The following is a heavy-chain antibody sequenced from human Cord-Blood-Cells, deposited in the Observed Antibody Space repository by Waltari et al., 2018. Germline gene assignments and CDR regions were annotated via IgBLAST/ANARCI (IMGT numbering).Heavy chain of an antibody. CDR1: GFTFSYYS. D-gene: IGHD6-6*01. Sequence: QVQLVESGGGVVQPGQSLRLSCAASGFTFSYYSMHWFRQAPGKGLEGVAVISYDGSNKNYADSVKGRFTISRDNSKKTLYLQMNSLRAEDTAVYYCARELIAALYFDYWGQGTLVTVSS. CDR2: ISYDGSNK. V-gene: IGHV3-30-3*01. J-gene: IGHJ4*02. CDR3: ARELIAALYFDY.